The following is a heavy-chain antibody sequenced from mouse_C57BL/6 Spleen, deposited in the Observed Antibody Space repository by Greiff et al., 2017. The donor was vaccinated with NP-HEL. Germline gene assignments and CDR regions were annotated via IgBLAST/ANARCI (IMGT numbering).Heavy chain of an antibody. CDR3: ARVWRLWYFDV. CDR1: GYTFTDYY. CDR2: INPNNGGT. V-gene: IGHV1-26*01. J-gene: IGHJ1*03. D-gene: IGHD2-10*02. Sequence: EVQLQQSGPELVKPGASVKISCKASGYTFTDYYMNWVKQSHGKSLEWIGDINPNNGGTSYNQKFKGKATLTVDKSSSTAYMELRSLTSEDSAVYYCARVWRLWYFDVWGTGTTVTVSS.